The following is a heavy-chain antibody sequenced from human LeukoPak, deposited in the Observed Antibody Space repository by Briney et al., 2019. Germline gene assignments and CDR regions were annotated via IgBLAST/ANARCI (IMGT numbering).Heavy chain of an antibody. D-gene: IGHD3/OR15-3a*01. J-gene: IGHJ4*02. Sequence: GASVKVSCEASGYTFTGYYMHWVRQAPGEGREWMGWINPNSGGTNYAQKFQGTVTMTRDTSISTAYMELSRLRSDDTAVYYCARDLVNFGNDWPTGAEIDSWGQGTLVTVSS. V-gene: IGHV1-2*02. CDR1: GYTFTGYY. CDR3: ARDLVNFGNDWPTGAEIDS. CDR2: INPNSGGT.